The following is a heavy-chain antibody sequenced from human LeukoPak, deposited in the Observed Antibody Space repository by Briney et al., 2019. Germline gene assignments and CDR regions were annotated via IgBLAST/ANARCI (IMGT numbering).Heavy chain of an antibody. Sequence: SVKVSCKASGGTFSSYAISWVRQAPGQGLEWMGGIIPTFGTANYAQTFQGRVTITTDESTSTAYMELSSLRSEDTAVYYCARAVYSSSKSQGNWFDPWGQGTLVTVSS. CDR1: GGTFSSYA. D-gene: IGHD6-6*01. V-gene: IGHV1-69*05. CDR3: ARAVYSSSKSQGNWFDP. CDR2: IIPTFGTA. J-gene: IGHJ5*02.